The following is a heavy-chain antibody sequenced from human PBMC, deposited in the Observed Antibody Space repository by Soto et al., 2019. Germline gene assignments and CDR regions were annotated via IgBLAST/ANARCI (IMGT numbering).Heavy chain of an antibody. D-gene: IGHD2-21*01. V-gene: IGHV1-2*02. J-gene: IGHJ4*02. CDR3: ATEDAERATRFLDY. CDR2: TSPSSLAT. CDR1: GYTFTGYY. Sequence: GALVKVSCKASGYTFTGYYMHWGRKAPGQGLEGMGWTSPSSLATNYAQRFQGRVTMSRDRATSTVYMELSRLRSEDTAVYYRATEDAERATRFLDYCGQGTVVTVSS.